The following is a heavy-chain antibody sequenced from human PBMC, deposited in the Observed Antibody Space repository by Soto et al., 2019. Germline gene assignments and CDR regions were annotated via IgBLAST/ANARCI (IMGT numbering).Heavy chain of an antibody. CDR1: GGTFSSYA. CDR3: ARNYYGSGSYYIDY. D-gene: IGHD3-10*01. J-gene: IGHJ4*02. CDR2: IIPIFGTA. Sequence: QVQLVQSGAEVKKPGSSVKVSCKASGGTFSSYAISWVRQAPGQGLEWMGGIIPIFGTADYAQKFQGRVTITADESTGTAHVELRSLRSEDTAVYYCARNYYGSGSYYIDYWGQGTLVTVSS. V-gene: IGHV1-69*12.